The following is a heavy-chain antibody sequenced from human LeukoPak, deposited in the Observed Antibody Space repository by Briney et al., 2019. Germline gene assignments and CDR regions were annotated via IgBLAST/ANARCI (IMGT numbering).Heavy chain of an antibody. CDR3: AKVHSLLFDY. D-gene: IGHD2-21*01. Sequence: PGGSLRLSCAASGFTFRGYAMRWVRRAPGKGLEWVLAISDNCGSTYYAASVKGRFTITRDNSKNTLYLQMNSMRAGDTAVYYCAKVHSLLFDYWGQGGLVTVSS. CDR1: GFTFRGYA. J-gene: IGHJ4*02. V-gene: IGHV3-23*01. CDR2: ISDNCGST.